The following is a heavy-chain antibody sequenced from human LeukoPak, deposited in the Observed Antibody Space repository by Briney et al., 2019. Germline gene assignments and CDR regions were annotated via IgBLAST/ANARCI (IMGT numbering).Heavy chain of an antibody. J-gene: IGHJ5*02. CDR3: ARDGGYYDYVWGSPLDP. CDR2: IIPIFGIA. D-gene: IGHD3-16*01. V-gene: IGHV1-69*17. CDR1: GGTFSSYA. Sequence: SVKVSCKASGGTFSSYAISWVRQAPGQGIEWMGGIIPIFGIANYAQKFQGRVTITADKSTSTAYMELSSLRSEDTAVYYCARDGGYYDYVWGSPLDPWGQGTLVTVSS.